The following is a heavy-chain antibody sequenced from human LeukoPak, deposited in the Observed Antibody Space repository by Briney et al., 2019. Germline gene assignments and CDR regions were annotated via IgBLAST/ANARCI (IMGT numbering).Heavy chain of an antibody. CDR1: GFTVSSNH. J-gene: IGHJ4*02. V-gene: IGHV3-53*01. Sequence: GGSLRLSCAASGFTVSSNHMSWVRQAPGKGLEWVSIIYSGGSTFYADSVKGRFTISRDNSKNTLYLQMNSLRAEDTAVYYCAKWGCSGGSCYPFDYWGQGTLVTVSS. D-gene: IGHD2-15*01. CDR2: IYSGGST. CDR3: AKWGCSGGSCYPFDY.